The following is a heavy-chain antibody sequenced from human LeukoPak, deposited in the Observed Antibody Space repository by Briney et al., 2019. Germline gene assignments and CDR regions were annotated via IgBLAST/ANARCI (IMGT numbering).Heavy chain of an antibody. CDR2: IGVSSDT. CDR1: GFTFSSYG. CDR3: ASPRITANSFDS. Sequence: SGGSLRLSCAASGFTFSSYGMHWVRQAPGKGLEWVSSIGVSSDTYYADSVKGRFTISRDNAKNTLYLQMNSLRAEDTAVYYCASPRITANSFDSWGQGTLVTVSS. V-gene: IGHV3-21*01. D-gene: IGHD3-10*01. J-gene: IGHJ4*02.